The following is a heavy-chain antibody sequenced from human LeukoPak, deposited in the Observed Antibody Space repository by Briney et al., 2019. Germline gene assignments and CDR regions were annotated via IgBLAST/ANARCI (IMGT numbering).Heavy chain of an antibody. CDR1: GGSFSGYY. Sequence: SETLSLTCAVYGGSFSGYYWTWIRQPPGKGLEWIGEINHSGSTSYNPSLKSRVTISVDTSNNQFSLKLSSVTAADTAVYYRARRLDLWGRGTLVTVSS. V-gene: IGHV4-34*01. CDR2: INHSGST. J-gene: IGHJ2*01. CDR3: ARRLDL.